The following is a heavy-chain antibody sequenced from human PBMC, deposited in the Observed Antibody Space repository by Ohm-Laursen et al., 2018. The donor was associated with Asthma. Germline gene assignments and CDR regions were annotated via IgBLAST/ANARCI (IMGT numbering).Heavy chain of an antibody. V-gene: IGHV3-30-3*01. D-gene: IGHD4-17*01. CDR1: GFTFSSYA. J-gene: IGHJ4*02. Sequence: RSLRLSCAASGFTFSSYAMHWVRQAPGKGLEWVAVISYDGSNKYYADSVKGRFTISRDNSKNTLYLQMNSLRAEDTAVYYCARAHGDYKLDYWGQGTLVTVSS. CDR2: ISYDGSNK. CDR3: ARAHGDYKLDY.